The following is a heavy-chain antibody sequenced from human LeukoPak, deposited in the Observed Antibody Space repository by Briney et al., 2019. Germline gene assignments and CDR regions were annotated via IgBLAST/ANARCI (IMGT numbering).Heavy chain of an antibody. CDR1: GGSISSGGYY. CDR2: VYYSGST. Sequence: PSETLSLTCTVSGGSISSGGYYWSWIRQHPGKGLEWIGYVYYSGSTNYNPSLKSRVTISVDTSKNQFSLKLSSVTAADTAVYYCARHGNDFWSEKLNWFDPWGQGTLVTVSS. J-gene: IGHJ5*02. V-gene: IGHV4-61*08. D-gene: IGHD3-3*01. CDR3: ARHGNDFWSEKLNWFDP.